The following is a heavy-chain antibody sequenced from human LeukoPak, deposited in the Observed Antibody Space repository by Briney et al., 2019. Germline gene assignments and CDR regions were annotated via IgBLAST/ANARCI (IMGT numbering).Heavy chain of an antibody. Sequence: ASVKVSCKASGYTFTGYYMHWVRQAPGQGLEWMGRINPNSGGTNYAQKFQGRVTMTRDTSISTAYMELSRLRSDDTAVYYCARDSELLYGLRFLGWLPNGVMGDYWGQGTLVTVSS. J-gene: IGHJ4*02. CDR3: ARDSELLYGLRFLGWLPNGVMGDY. CDR2: INPNSGGT. V-gene: IGHV1-2*06. CDR1: GYTFTGYY. D-gene: IGHD3-3*01.